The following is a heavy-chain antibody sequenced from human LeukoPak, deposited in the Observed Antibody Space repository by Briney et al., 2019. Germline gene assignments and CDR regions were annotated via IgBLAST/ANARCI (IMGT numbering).Heavy chain of an antibody. CDR1: GYSFTSYW. Sequence: PGESLKISCKGSGYSFTSYWISWVRQMPGKGPEWMGRIDPSDSYTNYSPSFQGHVTISADNSISTAYLQWSSLKASDTAMYYCARLASGSFDYWGQGTLVTVSS. V-gene: IGHV5-10-1*01. CDR2: IDPSDSYT. D-gene: IGHD3-22*01. CDR3: ARLASGSFDY. J-gene: IGHJ4*02.